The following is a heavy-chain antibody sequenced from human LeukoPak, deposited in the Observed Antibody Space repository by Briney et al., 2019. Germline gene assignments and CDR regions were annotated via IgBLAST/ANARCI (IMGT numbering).Heavy chain of an antibody. D-gene: IGHD2-15*01. Sequence: GGSLRLSCAASGFTFSSYSMNWVRQAPGKGLEWVSSISSSSSYIYYADSVKGRFTISRDNAKNSLYLQMNSLRAEDTAVYYCARDSKWGWRQWSKQVDYWGQGTLVTVSS. CDR2: ISSSSSYI. J-gene: IGHJ4*02. V-gene: IGHV3-21*01. CDR1: GFTFSSYS. CDR3: ARDSKWGWRQWSKQVDY.